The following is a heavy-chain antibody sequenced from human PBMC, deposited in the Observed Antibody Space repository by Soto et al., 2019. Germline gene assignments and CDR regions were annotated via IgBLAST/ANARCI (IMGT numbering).Heavy chain of an antibody. CDR3: ARDGTQYDSTGHAL. CDR2: IIPMFGTI. V-gene: IGHV1-69*06. CDR1: GGTFNNYA. Sequence: QVKLVQSGAEVKKPGSSVKVSCKASGGTFNNYAISWVRQAPGQGLVWMGKIIPMFGTIHFAQKFEGRVTITADTSATTGYMELSSLNSEDTALYYCARDGTQYDSTGHALWGQGTLVTVS. J-gene: IGHJ4*02. D-gene: IGHD3-22*01.